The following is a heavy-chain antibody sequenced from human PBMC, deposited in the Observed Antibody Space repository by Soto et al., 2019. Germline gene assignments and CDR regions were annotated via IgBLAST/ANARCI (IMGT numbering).Heavy chain of an antibody. CDR1: GDSVSSNSAA. D-gene: IGHD3-3*01. CDR2: TYYRSKWYN. V-gene: IGHV6-1*01. Sequence: SQTLSLTCAISGDSVSSNSAAWNWIRQSPSRGLEWLGRTYYRSKWYNDYAVSVKSRITINPDTSKNQFSLQLNSVTTEDTAVYYCARGPDYDFWSGYYFDYWGQGTLVTVSS. CDR3: ARGPDYDFWSGYYFDY. J-gene: IGHJ4*02.